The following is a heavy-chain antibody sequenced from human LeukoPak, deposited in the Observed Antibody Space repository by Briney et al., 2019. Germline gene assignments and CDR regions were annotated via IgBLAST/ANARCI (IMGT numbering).Heavy chain of an antibody. CDR2: IYHSGST. Sequence: SETLSLTCTVSGYSISSGYYWGWIRQPPGKGLEWIGSIYHSGSTYYNPSLKSRVTISVDTSKNQFSLKLSSVTAADTAVYYCASFYGSGSYYFDYWGQGTLVTVSS. V-gene: IGHV4-38-2*02. J-gene: IGHJ4*02. D-gene: IGHD3-10*01. CDR3: ASFYGSGSYYFDY. CDR1: GYSISSGYY.